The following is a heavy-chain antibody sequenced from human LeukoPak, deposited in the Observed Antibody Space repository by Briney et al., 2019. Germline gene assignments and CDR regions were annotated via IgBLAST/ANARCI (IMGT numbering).Heavy chain of an antibody. Sequence: GGSLRLSCAASGFTFSSYGMHWVRQAPGKGLEWGAVISYDGSNKYYADSVRGRFTISRDNSKNTLYLQMNSLRAEDTAVYYCAKDPGIAAAGTGYWGQGTLVTVSS. CDR2: ISYDGSNK. CDR1: GFTFSSYG. J-gene: IGHJ4*02. D-gene: IGHD6-13*01. V-gene: IGHV3-30*18. CDR3: AKDPGIAAAGTGY.